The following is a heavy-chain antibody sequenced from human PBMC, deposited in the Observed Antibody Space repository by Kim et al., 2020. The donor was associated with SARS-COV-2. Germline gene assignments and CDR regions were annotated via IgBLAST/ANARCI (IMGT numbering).Heavy chain of an antibody. V-gene: IGHV1-46*01. CDR3: ARVYYYGSGSYYDSSFAFDI. CDR1: GYTFTSYY. Sequence: ASVKVSCKASGYTFTSYYMHWVRQAPGQGLEWMGIINPSGVSTSYAQKVQGRVTMTRDTSTSTVYMELSSLRSEDTAVYYCARVYYYGSGSYYDSSFAFDIWGQGTMVTVSS. D-gene: IGHD3-10*01. J-gene: IGHJ3*02. CDR2: INPSGVST.